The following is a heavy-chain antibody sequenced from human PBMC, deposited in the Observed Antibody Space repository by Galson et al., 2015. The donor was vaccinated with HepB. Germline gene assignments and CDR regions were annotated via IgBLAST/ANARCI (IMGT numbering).Heavy chain of an antibody. CDR2: IYNDGRTT. Sequence: SLRLSCAASGFTFNNFWMHWIRQAPGKGLVWVSRIYNDGRTTHYADSVKGRFIISRDNAKNMLYLQMNSLRVEDTGPYYCARDHPDYWGPGTLVTVSS. CDR3: ARDHPDY. V-gene: IGHV3-74*01. CDR1: GFTFNNFW. J-gene: IGHJ4*02.